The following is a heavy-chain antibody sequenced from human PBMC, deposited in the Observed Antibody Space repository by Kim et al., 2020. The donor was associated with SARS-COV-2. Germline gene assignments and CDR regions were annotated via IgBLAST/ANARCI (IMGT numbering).Heavy chain of an antibody. J-gene: IGHJ4*02. Sequence: APVKGRFIISVDDSKTTLYLQMNSLKIEDTAVYYCTTDQGIYTHFYNFDYWGQGTLVTVSS. CDR3: TTDQGIYTHFYNFDY. D-gene: IGHD3-3*02. V-gene: IGHV3-15*05.